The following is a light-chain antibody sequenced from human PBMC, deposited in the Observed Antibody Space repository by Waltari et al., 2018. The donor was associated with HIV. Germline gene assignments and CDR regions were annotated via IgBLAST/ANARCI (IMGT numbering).Light chain of an antibody. V-gene: IGLV4-69*02. CDR1: SGHSSSP. CDR3: QTWGTGVGV. Sequence: QLVLTQSPSASASLGASVKLTCTLSSGHSSSPVARHPKQPEKGPRYLMRLNSDGTHSTGDGIPNRFAGSSSGAERYLTISSLQSEDEADYYCQTWGTGVGVFGGGTQLTVL. CDR2: LNSDGTH. J-gene: IGLJ3*02.